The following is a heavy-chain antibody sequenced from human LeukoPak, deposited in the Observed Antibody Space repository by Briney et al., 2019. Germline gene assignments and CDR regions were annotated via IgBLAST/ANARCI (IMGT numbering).Heavy chain of an antibody. CDR1: GFTFSSYE. CDR3: ARDQYSSGWYAEYFQH. V-gene: IGHV3-48*03. J-gene: IGHJ1*01. D-gene: IGHD6-13*01. Sequence: PGGSLRLSCAASGFTFSSYEMNWVRQAPGKGLEWVSYISSSGSTIYYADSVKGRFTISRDNAKNSLYLQMNSLRAKDTAVYYCARDQYSSGWYAEYFQHWGQGTLVTVSS. CDR2: ISSSGSTI.